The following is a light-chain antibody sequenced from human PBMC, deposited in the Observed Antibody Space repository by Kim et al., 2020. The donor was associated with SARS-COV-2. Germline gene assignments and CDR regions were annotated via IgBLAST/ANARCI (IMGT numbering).Light chain of an antibody. Sequence: ALGQTVRITCQGYSLRIYYATWYHQKPGQAPILVIYGRTNRPSGIPDLFSGSSSGNTASLTISGTQACDESDYYRTSRYSNDNLVFGGGTQLTVL. V-gene: IGLV3-19*01. J-gene: IGLJ2*01. CDR2: GRT. CDR3: TSRYSNDNLV. CDR1: SLRIYY.